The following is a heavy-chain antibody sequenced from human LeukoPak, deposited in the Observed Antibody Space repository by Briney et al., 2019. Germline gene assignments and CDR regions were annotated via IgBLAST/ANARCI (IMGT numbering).Heavy chain of an antibody. CDR3: ARDLSIVRGHPYFDQ. CDR1: GFTFSSYA. Sequence: GGSLRLSCAASGFTFSSYAIHWVRQVPGKGLEWVAAIWSDGSIKYYADSVKGRFTISRDNSKNTLYLQMNSLRAEDTAMYYCARDLSIVRGHPYFDQWGQGTLVTASS. D-gene: IGHD3-10*01. J-gene: IGHJ4*02. CDR2: IWSDGSIK. V-gene: IGHV3-33*01.